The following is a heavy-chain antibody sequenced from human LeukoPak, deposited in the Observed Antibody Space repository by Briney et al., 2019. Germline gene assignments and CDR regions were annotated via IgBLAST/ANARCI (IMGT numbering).Heavy chain of an antibody. D-gene: IGHD6-19*01. CDR3: ASWPVGWYGEDS. V-gene: IGHV3-7*03. CDR1: GFTLSNYR. CDR2: IRQDGREK. J-gene: IGHJ4*02. Sequence: GGSLRLSCAASGFTLSNYRVSWVRQAPGKGLEWVANIRQDGREKYYVDSVKGRFTISRDTPKNTLYLQMNSLRVEDTAVYYCASWPVGWYGEDSWGQGTLVTVSS.